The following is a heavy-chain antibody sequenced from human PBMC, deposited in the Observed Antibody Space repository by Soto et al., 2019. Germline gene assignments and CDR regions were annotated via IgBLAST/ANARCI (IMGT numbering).Heavy chain of an antibody. CDR3: ARGPLVYYGSGRYYNNFDY. Sequence: WETLSLTCAFYVVSFSGYYWSCIRQPPGKGLEWIGEINHSGSTNYNPSLKSRVTISVDTSKNQFSLKLSSVTAADTAVYYCARGPLVYYGSGRYYNNFDYWGQGTLVTVSS. CDR1: VVSFSGYY. V-gene: IGHV4-34*01. J-gene: IGHJ4*02. CDR2: INHSGST. D-gene: IGHD3-10*01.